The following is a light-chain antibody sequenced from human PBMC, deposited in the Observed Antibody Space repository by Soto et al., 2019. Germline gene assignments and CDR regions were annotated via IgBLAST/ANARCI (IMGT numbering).Light chain of an antibody. V-gene: IGLV2-14*01. J-gene: IGLJ3*02. CDR3: ASYTSSTTQV. CDR1: SSDIGKYDY. Sequence: QSALTQPVSVSASPGQSITISCAGTSSDIGKYDYVSWYQHHPGNAPKLVISAVSRRSSGISDRFSGSKSSNTATLTISGLQAEDEAAYYCASYTSSTTQVFGGGTKLTVL. CDR2: AVS.